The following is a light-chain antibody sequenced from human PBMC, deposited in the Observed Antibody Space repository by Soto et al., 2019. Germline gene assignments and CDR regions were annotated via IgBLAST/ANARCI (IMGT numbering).Light chain of an antibody. Sequence: AIQMTQSPSSLSASIGDRVTITCRASQGIRNDLGWYQQKPGKAPKLLIYAASSLQSGVPSRFSGSGSGTDFTLTISCLQSEDFATYYCQQYYSYPLTFGQGTKVEIK. CDR2: AAS. CDR3: QQYYSYPLT. J-gene: IGKJ1*01. CDR1: QGIRND. V-gene: IGKV1-6*01.